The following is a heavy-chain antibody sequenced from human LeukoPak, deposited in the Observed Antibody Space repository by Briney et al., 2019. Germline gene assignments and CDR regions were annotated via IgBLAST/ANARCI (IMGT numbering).Heavy chain of an antibody. J-gene: IGHJ4*02. CDR3: AGGYCSGGSSYFDY. D-gene: IGHD2-15*01. CDR1: GYTFTSYD. CDR2: MNPNSGNT. Sequence: GASVKVSCKASGYTFTSYDINWVRQATGQGLEWMGWMNPNSGNTGYAQKFQGRVTITRNTSISTAYMELSSLRSEDTAVYYCAGGYCSGGSSYFDYWGQGTLVTVSS. V-gene: IGHV1-8*03.